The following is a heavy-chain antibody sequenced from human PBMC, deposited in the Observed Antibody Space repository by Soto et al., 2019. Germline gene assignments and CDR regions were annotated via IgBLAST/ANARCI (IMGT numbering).Heavy chain of an antibody. CDR2: IDPSDSYT. CDR3: ARHGAGSSWYVNYYGMDV. CDR1: GYSFTSYW. J-gene: IGHJ6*02. V-gene: IGHV5-10-1*01. D-gene: IGHD6-13*01. Sequence: GESLKISCKGSGYSFTSYWISWVRRMPGKXLEWMGRIDPSDSYTNYSPSFQGHVTISADKSISTAYLQWSSLKASDTAMYYCARHGAGSSWYVNYYGMDVWGQGSTVTVSS.